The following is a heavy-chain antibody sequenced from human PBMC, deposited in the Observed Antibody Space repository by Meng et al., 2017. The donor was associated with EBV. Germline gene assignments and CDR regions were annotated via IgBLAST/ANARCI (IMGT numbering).Heavy chain of an antibody. V-gene: IGHV1-2*06. CDR3: ARSRSSPDVPLDY. Sequence: QVPLVQSGAEVKRPGASVKACCKASGYTFTGYYMHWVRQAPGQGLEWMGRINPNSGGTNYAQKFQGRVTMTRDTSISTAYMELSRLRSDDTAVYYCARSRSSPDVPLDYWGQGTLVTVSS. CDR1: GYTFTGYY. D-gene: IGHD6-19*01. CDR2: INPNSGGT. J-gene: IGHJ4*02.